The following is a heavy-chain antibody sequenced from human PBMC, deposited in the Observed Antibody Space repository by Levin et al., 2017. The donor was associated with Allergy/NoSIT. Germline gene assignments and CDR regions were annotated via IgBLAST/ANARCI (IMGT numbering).Heavy chain of an antibody. CDR3: ATTYIEPL. D-gene: IGHD1-14*01. V-gene: IGHV3-33*01. J-gene: IGHJ4*02. CDR1: GFTFSSYV. Sequence: GGSLRLSCAASGFTFSSYVMHWVRQAPGKGLEWVAVIWYDGSKEYYTDPVKGRFTTSRDNSKNMLYLQMNSLRVEDTAIYYYATTYIEPLWGQGTLVTVSS. CDR2: IWYDGSKE.